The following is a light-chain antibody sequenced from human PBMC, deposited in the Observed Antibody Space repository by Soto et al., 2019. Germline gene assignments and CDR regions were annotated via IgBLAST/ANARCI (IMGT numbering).Light chain of an antibody. CDR1: SSDIGAYDY. CDR2: EVS. J-gene: IGLJ1*01. Sequence: QSVLTQPASVSGSPGQSITISCTGTSSDIGAYDYVSWYQQHPGKAPKLMIYEVSNRPSGVSNRFSGSKSGSTASLTISGLQAEDEADYYCSSYTSSSTYVFGTGTKLTVL. CDR3: SSYTSSSTYV. V-gene: IGLV2-14*01.